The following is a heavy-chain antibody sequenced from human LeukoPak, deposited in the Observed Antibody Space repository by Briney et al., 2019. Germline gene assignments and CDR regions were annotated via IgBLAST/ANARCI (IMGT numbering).Heavy chain of an antibody. D-gene: IGHD5-18*01. CDR2: IYPGDSDT. CDR1: GYSFSSYW. J-gene: IGHJ5*02. V-gene: IGHV5-51*01. CDR3: ARRGSSYGISGANWFDL. Sequence: PGESLEISCQGSGYSFSSYWIGWVRPLPGKGLEWMGIIYPGDSDTRYSPSFQRQVTISADKSISTADLQWSSLKASDTAMYYCARRGSSYGISGANWFDLWGQGTLVTVSS.